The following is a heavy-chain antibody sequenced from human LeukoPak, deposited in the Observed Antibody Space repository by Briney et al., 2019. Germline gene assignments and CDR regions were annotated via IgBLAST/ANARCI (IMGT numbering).Heavy chain of an antibody. CDR1: VGSISRSGYS. D-gene: IGHD6-19*01. V-gene: IGHV4-39*01. J-gene: IGHJ5*02. CDR2: ISYSGST. Sequence: PSETLSLTCTVSVGSISRSGYSWGWIRQPPGKGLEWIGSISYSGSTYNNPSLKSRLTMSVDTSKNQFSLKLSSVTAADTAVYYCARHGYTSGWYRFDPWGQGTLVTVSS. CDR3: ARHGYTSGWYRFDP.